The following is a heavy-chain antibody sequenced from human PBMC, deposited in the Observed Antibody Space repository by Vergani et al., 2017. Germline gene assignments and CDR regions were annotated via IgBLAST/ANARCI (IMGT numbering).Heavy chain of an antibody. CDR1: GFSVSSSGVG. D-gene: IGHD1-1*01. J-gene: IGHJ4*02. V-gene: IGHV2-5*01. Sequence: QITLKESGPTLVKPTQTLTLTCTVSGFSVSSSGVGVAWIRPPPGKALECLAIIYWNDDKRYSPSLMGRLTIAKDTSRNQVVLTMTNMDPVDTATYYCAHRDIVDDNDEYFDYWGPGTLVTVSS. CDR3: AHRDIVDDNDEYFDY. CDR2: IYWNDDK.